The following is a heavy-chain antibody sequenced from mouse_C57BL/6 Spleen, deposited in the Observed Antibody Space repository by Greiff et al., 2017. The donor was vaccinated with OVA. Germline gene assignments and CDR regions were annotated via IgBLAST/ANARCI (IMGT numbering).Heavy chain of an antibody. V-gene: IGHV3-6*01. CDR2: ISYDGSN. CDR3: ARGTGTLDY. D-gene: IGHD4-1*01. CDR1: GYSITSGYY. J-gene: IGHJ2*01. Sequence: ESGPGLVKPSQSLSLTCSVTGYSITSGYYWNWIRQFPGNKLEWMGYISYDGSNNYNPSLKNRISITRDTSKNQFFLKLNSVTTEDTATYYWARGTGTLDYWGQGTTLTVSS.